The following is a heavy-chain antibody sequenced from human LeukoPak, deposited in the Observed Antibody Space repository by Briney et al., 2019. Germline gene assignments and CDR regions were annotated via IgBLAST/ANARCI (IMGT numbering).Heavy chain of an antibody. CDR3: ARDLGWGSPVAY. J-gene: IGHJ4*02. CDR2: INGGGSTTYNPSP. D-gene: IGHD3-16*01. V-gene: IGHV4-4*07. CDR1: GGSISSYF. Sequence: PSETLSLTCIVSGGSISSYFWNWIRQPAGKGLEWIGKINGGGSTTYNPSPNYNPSLKSRVTMSMDTSNNEFSLSLTSVTAADTAVYYCARDLGWGSPVAYWGQGILVTVSS.